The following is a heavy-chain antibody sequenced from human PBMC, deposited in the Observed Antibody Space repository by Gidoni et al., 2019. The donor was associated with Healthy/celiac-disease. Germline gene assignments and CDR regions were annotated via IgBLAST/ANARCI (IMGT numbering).Heavy chain of an antibody. J-gene: IGHJ6*02. CDR2: IYHSGST. CDR1: GGSISRSNW. V-gene: IGHV4-4*02. Sequence: QVQLQASGPGLVKPSGTLSLTCAVSGGSISRSNWWRWVRPPPGKGLEWIGEIYHSGSTNDNPSLKSRVTISVDKSKNQFSLKLSSVTAADTAVYYCASRRLITMFGVASSHYGMDVWGQGTTVTVSS. D-gene: IGHD3-3*01. CDR3: ASRRLITMFGVASSHYGMDV.